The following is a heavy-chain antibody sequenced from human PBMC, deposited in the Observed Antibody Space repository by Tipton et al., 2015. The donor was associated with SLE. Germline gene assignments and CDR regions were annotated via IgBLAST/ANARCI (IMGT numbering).Heavy chain of an antibody. CDR1: GDTFSSYG. J-gene: IGHJ4*02. Sequence: QLVQSGPEVKKPGSSVKVSCKASGDTFSSYGISWVRQAPGQGLEWMGWISAYNGNTNNAQKLQGRVTMTTDTSTSTAYKELRSLGSDDAAVYYCARVVSGSYSGYWGQGSLLTVSS. CDR2: ISAYNGNT. CDR3: ARVVSGSYSGY. D-gene: IGHD1-26*01. V-gene: IGHV1-18*01.